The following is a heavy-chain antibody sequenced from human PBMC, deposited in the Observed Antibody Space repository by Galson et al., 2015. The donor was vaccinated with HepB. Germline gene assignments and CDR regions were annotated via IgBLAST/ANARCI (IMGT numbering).Heavy chain of an antibody. V-gene: IGHV3-30*09. J-gene: IGHJ6*02. D-gene: IGHD3-3*01. Sequence: SLRLSCAASGFTFSSYAMHWVRQAPGKGLEWVAVISYDGSNKYYADSVRGRFAISRDNSKNTLYLQMISQRAEDTAVYYCATDFWSGYLRLHYYYGMDVWGQGTTVTVSS. CDR2: ISYDGSNK. CDR3: ATDFWSGYLRLHYYYGMDV. CDR1: GFTFSSYA.